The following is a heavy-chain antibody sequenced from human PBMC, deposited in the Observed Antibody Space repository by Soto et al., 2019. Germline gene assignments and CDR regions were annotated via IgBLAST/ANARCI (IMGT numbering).Heavy chain of an antibody. V-gene: IGHV1-69*06. D-gene: IGHD1-26*01. J-gene: IGHJ4*02. CDR1: GGTFSSYA. Sequence: VASVKVSCKASGGTFSSYAISWVRQAPGQGLEWMGGIIPIFGTANYAQKFQGRVTITADKSTSTAYMELSSLRSEDTAVYYCARPHSGSYPHSYYFDYWGQGTLVTVSS. CDR2: IIPIFGTA. CDR3: ARPHSGSYPHSYYFDY.